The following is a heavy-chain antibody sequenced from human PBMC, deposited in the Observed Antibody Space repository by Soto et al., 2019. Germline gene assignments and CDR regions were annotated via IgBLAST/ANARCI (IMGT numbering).Heavy chain of an antibody. CDR3: TTDSYSTIIIVRFDY. D-gene: IGHD3-22*01. V-gene: IGHV3-23*01. Sequence: GGSLRLSCVASGFTFSSYAMSWVRQAPGKGLEWVSAISGSGGTTDYAEPVKGRFAISRDDSNNMVYLQMNSLKIEDTAVYYCTTDSYSTIIIVRFDYWGHGTLVTVSS. CDR1: GFTFSSYA. J-gene: IGHJ4*01. CDR2: ISGSGGTT.